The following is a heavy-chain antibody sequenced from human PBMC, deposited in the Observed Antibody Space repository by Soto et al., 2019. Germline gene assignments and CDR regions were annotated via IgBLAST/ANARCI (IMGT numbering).Heavy chain of an antibody. V-gene: IGHV3-7*03. CDR3: ARERHYYDSGGYIAH. CDR2: MKQDGSEK. Sequence: PVGSLRLSCAASGFTLSDYWMTWVRQAPGKGLEWVAHMKQDGSEKYYVDSVKGRFTISRDNAKNSLYLQMNSLRAADTAVYYCARERHYYDSGGYIAHWGQGTPVTVSS. CDR1: GFTLSDYW. D-gene: IGHD3-22*01. J-gene: IGHJ5*02.